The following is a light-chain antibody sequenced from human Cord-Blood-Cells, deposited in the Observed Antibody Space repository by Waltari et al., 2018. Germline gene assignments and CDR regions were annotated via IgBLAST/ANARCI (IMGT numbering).Light chain of an antibody. Sequence: SYELTQPPSVSVSPGQTASITCSGEKLGDKYACWYQQKPGQSPVLVIYQDSKRPSGIPERFSGSNSGNTATLTISGTQAMDEADYYCQAWDSSTENWVFGGGTKLTVL. V-gene: IGLV3-1*01. CDR3: QAWDSSTENWV. CDR2: QDS. J-gene: IGLJ3*02. CDR1: KLGDKY.